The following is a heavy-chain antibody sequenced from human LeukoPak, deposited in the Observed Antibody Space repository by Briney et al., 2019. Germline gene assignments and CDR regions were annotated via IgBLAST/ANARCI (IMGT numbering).Heavy chain of an antibody. J-gene: IGHJ4*02. D-gene: IGHD2-15*01. Sequence: PSETLSLTCTVSGGSISSSSYYWGWIRQPPGKGLEWIGSIYYSGSTYYNPSLKSRVTISVDTSKNQFSLKLSSVTAAATAVYFCARLTMCSGGSCYSEGIDYWGQGTLVTVSS. CDR1: GGSISSSSYY. CDR2: IYYSGST. V-gene: IGHV4-39*01. CDR3: ARLTMCSGGSCYSEGIDY.